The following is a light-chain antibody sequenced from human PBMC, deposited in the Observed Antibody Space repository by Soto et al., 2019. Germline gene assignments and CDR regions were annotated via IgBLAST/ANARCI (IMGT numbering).Light chain of an antibody. Sequence: EIELTQSPGTLSLSPGERATLSGRASQSVSNSYLAWYQQKPGQGPRLLIYDASSRATGIPDRFSGSASGTDFTLTISRLEPEDFAVYYCQQYAGSPSTFGQGTKVEI. CDR3: QQYAGSPST. V-gene: IGKV3-20*01. CDR1: QSVSNSY. CDR2: DAS. J-gene: IGKJ1*01.